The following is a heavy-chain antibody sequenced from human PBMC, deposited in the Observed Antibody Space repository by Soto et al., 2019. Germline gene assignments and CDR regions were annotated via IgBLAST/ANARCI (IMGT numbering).Heavy chain of an antibody. CDR1: GYALRDYS. Sequence: EVQVVESGGGFIQPGGSLRLSCAASGYALRDYSMNWVRQAPGKGLEWVSYTGTSRKYTFYADSVRGRFTISRDEARNSVYLQLNSLRDEDTAVYYCSRGTYYPQSSGLHADYWGPGTVVTVSS. V-gene: IGHV3-48*02. J-gene: IGHJ4*02. D-gene: IGHD3-22*01. CDR2: TGTSRKYT. CDR3: SRGTYYPQSSGLHADY.